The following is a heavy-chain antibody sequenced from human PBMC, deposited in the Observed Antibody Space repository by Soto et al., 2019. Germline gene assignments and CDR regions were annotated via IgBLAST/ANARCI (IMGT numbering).Heavy chain of an antibody. D-gene: IGHD3-22*01. CDR2: IIPSFGTA. V-gene: IGHV1-69*01. CDR1: GDTFSSYA. CDR3: ARDGSGYRSRASPMDV. J-gene: IGHJ6*02. Sequence: QVQLVQSGAEVKKPGSSVKVSCKASGDTFSSYAISWVRQAPGQGLEWMGGIIPSFGTANYAQKFQGRVTITADESTSTASMELSSLRSEDTAVYYCARDGSGYRSRASPMDVWGQGTTVTVSS.